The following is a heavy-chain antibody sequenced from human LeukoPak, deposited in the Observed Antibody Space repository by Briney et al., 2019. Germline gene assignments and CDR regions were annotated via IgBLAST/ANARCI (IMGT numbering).Heavy chain of an antibody. CDR3: AKRPLKYSYGPIFDY. D-gene: IGHD5-18*01. V-gene: IGHV3-23*01. CDR1: GFTFGSYA. CDR2: ISGSGDST. J-gene: IGHJ4*02. Sequence: GGTLRLSCAASGFTFGSYAMTWVRQAPGKGLEWVSAISGSGDSTYYADSVKGRFTISRDNSKNTLYLQMNSLRAGDTAVYYCAKRPLKYSYGPIFDYWGQGTLVTVSS.